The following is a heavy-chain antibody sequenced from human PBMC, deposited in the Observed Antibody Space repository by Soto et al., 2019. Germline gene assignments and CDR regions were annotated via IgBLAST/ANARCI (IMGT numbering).Heavy chain of an antibody. J-gene: IGHJ4*02. D-gene: IGHD1-26*01. V-gene: IGHV1-2*02. CDR2: IGPETGAT. CDR3: GRGRSGRRVVFY. CDR1: GYTFTGHY. Sequence: QVQLVQSGAEVKKPGASVKVSCKASGYTFTGHYIHWVRQAPEQGPEWMGEIGPETGATRYAQKFQGRVTMTRDMSITTVYMGLNNLSPDDTAVYYCGRGRSGRRVVFYWGQGTPVTVSS.